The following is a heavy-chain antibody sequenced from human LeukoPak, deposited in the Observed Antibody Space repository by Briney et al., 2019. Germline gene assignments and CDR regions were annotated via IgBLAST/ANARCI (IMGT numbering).Heavy chain of an antibody. J-gene: IGHJ3*02. CDR1: GGSIGNYY. D-gene: IGHD3-10*01. Sequence: PSETLSLTCIVPGGSIGNYYWSWIRQPPGRGLGWIGYMHYRGNNNYNPSLMCRATVSRDTSKNQFSLRVDSVTAADTAVYYCARHGGSGSYFHHQRAFDIWGQGTVVTVSS. V-gene: IGHV4-59*08. CDR3: ARHGGSGSYFHHQRAFDI. CDR2: MHYRGNN.